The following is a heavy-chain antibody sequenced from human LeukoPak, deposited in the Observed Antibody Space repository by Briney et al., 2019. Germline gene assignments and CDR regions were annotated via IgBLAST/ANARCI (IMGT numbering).Heavy chain of an antibody. CDR2: ISWNSGSI. CDR1: GFTFDDYS. Sequence: PGGSLRLSCAASGFTFDDYSMHWVRQAPGKGLEWVSGISWNSGSIGYADSVKGRFTISRDNAKNSLYLQMNSLRAEDTAVYYCARDKRIAVAEGYFDYWGQGTLVTVSS. V-gene: IGHV3-9*01. D-gene: IGHD6-19*01. J-gene: IGHJ4*02. CDR3: ARDKRIAVAEGYFDY.